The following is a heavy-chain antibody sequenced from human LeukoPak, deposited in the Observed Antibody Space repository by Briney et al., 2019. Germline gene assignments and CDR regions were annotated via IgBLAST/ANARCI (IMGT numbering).Heavy chain of an antibody. CDR2: ITWNSGSV. Sequence: SGGSLRLSCAAPGFTFHDYAMHWVRQVPGKGLEWVSAITWNSGSVLYADSVRGRFTISRDNAKNSLYLQMNSLRPEDMAFYYCAKGLGVASLIVDALDMWGQGTMVTV. V-gene: IGHV3-9*03. CDR3: AKGLGVASLIVDALDM. J-gene: IGHJ3*02. D-gene: IGHD3/OR15-3a*01. CDR1: GFTFHDYA.